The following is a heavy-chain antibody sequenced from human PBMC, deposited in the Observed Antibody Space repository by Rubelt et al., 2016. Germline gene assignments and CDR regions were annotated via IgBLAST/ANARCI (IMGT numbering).Heavy chain of an antibody. CDR3: VRGSQWPNYFDH. J-gene: IGHJ4*02. CDR2: IGFDGTTK. D-gene: IGHD6-19*01. CDR1: GFTFNNYG. Sequence: QVQLVESGGGVVQPGRSLRLSCAASGFTFNNYGMHWVRQAPGKGLEWVAVIGFDGTTKNHAESVRGRFTISRDNSENTLSLQMHTLSGDETAIYYCVRGSQWPNYFDHWGRGALVTGSS. V-gene: IGHV3-33*01.